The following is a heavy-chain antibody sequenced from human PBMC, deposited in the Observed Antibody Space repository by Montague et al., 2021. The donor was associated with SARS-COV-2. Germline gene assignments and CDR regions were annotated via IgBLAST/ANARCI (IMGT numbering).Heavy chain of an antibody. CDR1: GGSITSNY. D-gene: IGHD5-12*01. CDR3: ARSRSLGSGLSFPSWYFDD. J-gene: IGHJ4*02. CDR2: INQSGRT. Sequence: SETLSLTCTVSGGSITSNYWSWIRQPPGKRLEWIGYINQSGRTSSNPSSRSRVTISVDTSQNQFSLKLSSVTAADTALYYGARSRSLGSGLSFPSWYFDDWGQGTLVTVTP. V-gene: IGHV4-59*13.